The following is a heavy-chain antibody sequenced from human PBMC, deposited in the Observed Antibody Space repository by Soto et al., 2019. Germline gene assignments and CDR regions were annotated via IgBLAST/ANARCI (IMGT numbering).Heavy chain of an antibody. CDR2: ISSSSSYI. CDR1: GFTFSSYS. V-gene: IGHV3-21*01. D-gene: IGHD2-21*01. J-gene: IGHJ6*02. Sequence: GGSLRLSCAASGFTFSSYSMNWVRQAPGKGLEWVSSISSSSSYIYYADSVKGRFTISRDNAKNSLYLQMNSLRAEDTAVYYCARERAYCGGGISCSYYYGMDVWGQGTTVTVSS. CDR3: ARERAYCGGGISCSYYYGMDV.